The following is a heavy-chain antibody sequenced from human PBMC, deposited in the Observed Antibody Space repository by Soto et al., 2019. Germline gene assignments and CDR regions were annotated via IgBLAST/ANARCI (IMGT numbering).Heavy chain of an antibody. Sequence: GGSLRLSCAASGFTFSIYAMSWFRQAPGKGLEWVSAISGSGGSTYYADSVKGRFTISRDNSKNTLYLQMNSLRAEDTAVYYCAKFNWKFAPYYMDVWGKGTTVTVSS. CDR1: GFTFSIYA. J-gene: IGHJ6*03. D-gene: IGHD1-20*01. CDR2: ISGSGGST. CDR3: AKFNWKFAPYYMDV. V-gene: IGHV3-23*01.